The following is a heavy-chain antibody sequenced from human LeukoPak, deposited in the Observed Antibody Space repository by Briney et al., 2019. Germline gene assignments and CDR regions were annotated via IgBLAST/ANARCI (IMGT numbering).Heavy chain of an antibody. CDR2: ISGSGGST. D-gene: IGHD2-21*02. V-gene: IGHV3-23*01. J-gene: IGHJ4*02. Sequence: GESLRLSCAASGFTFRSYRMTWVRQAPGKGLELVSAISGSGGSTYYADSVKGRFTISRDNSKNTLYLQLNSLRAEDTAVYYCAKRRLLFPYLLDYWGQGTLVTVSS. CDR3: AKRRLLFPYLLDY. CDR1: GFTFRSYR.